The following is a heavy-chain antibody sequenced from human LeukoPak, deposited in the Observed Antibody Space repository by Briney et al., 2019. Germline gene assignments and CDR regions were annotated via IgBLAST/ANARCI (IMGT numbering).Heavy chain of an antibody. J-gene: IGHJ4*02. V-gene: IGHV1-2*02. D-gene: IGHD6-13*01. Sequence: ASVKVSCKASGYTFTGYYMHWVRQAPGQGLEWMGWINPNSGGTNYAQKFQVRVTMTRDTSISTAYMELSRLRSDDTAVYYCARDLAYSSSWLDYFDYWGQGTLVTVSS. CDR3: ARDLAYSSSWLDYFDY. CDR2: INPNSGGT. CDR1: GYTFTGYY.